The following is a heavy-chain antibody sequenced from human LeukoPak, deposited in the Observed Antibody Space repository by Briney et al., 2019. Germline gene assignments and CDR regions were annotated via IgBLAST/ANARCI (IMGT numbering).Heavy chain of an antibody. Sequence: MPSETLSLTCTVSGGSINGYYWSWIRQPAGKGLEWIGRIYTSGTTNYNPSLKSRVTMSVDTSKNQFSLKLSSVTAADTAVYYCARQWFGEAPFDYWGQGTLVTVSS. J-gene: IGHJ4*02. V-gene: IGHV4-4*07. CDR2: IYTSGTT. CDR3: ARQWFGEAPFDY. CDR1: GGSINGYY. D-gene: IGHD3-10*01.